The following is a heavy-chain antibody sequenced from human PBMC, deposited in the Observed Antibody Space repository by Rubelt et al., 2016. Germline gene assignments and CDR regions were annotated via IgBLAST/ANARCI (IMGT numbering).Heavy chain of an antibody. V-gene: IGHV3-23*04. Sequence: EVELVESGGGLIQPGGSLRLSCAASGFTFSSYAMSWVRQAPGKGLEWVSAISGSGGSTYYADSVKGRFTISRDNSNDTLYLQMNSLRAEDTAVYYWSASAPTLFPLVSCEXXXSYXXSXXVXCLAXDV. CDR2: ISGSGGST. CDR1: GFTFSSYA. J-gene: IGHJ6*01. D-gene: IGHD6-6*01. CDR3: SASAPTLFPLVSCEXXXSYXXSXXVXCLAXDV.